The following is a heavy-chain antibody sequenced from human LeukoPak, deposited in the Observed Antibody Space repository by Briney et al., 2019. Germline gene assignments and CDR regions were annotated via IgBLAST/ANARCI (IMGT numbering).Heavy chain of an antibody. J-gene: IGHJ6*04. CDR1: GYGFTSYW. CDR2: IYPGDSDT. D-gene: IGHD3-16*01. Sequence: GESLKISFKGSGYGFTSYWIGWVRPRPGKGLGWMGIIYPGDSDTRYSPSFQGQVTISADKSISTAYLQWSSLKASDTAMYYCARRGTEKYYYYGMDVWGKGTTVTVST. CDR3: ARRGTEKYYYYGMDV. V-gene: IGHV5-51*01.